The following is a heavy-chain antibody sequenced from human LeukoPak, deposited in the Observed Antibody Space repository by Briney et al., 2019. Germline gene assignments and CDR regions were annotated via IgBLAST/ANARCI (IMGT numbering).Heavy chain of an antibody. D-gene: IGHD6-19*01. CDR3: ASVRGYSSGWYASGFDP. J-gene: IGHJ5*02. V-gene: IGHV4-39*07. Sequence: SETLSLTCTVSGGSISSSDYYWGWIRQPPGKGLEWIGSIYYTGSINYNPSLKSRVTISLDTSKKQFSLKLSSVTAADTAVYYCASVRGYSSGWYASGFDPWGQGTLVTVSS. CDR1: GGSISSSDYY. CDR2: IYYTGSI.